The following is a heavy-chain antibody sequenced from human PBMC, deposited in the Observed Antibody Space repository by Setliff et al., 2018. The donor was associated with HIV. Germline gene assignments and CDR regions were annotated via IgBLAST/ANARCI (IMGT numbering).Heavy chain of an antibody. Sequence: PGGSLRLSCAASGFRFSDYYMNWIRQAPGEGLEWISSISSSGRTIKYADSVKGRFTISRDNAKRSLYLQMNSLRVEDTAVYYCARDRVPDGLWAIDYWGQGATVTVSS. D-gene: IGHD3-16*01. CDR2: ISSSGRTI. CDR1: GFRFSDYY. V-gene: IGHV3-11*04. J-gene: IGHJ4*02. CDR3: ARDRVPDGLWAIDY.